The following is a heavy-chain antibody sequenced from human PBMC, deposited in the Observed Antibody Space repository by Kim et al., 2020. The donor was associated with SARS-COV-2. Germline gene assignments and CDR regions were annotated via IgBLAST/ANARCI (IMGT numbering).Heavy chain of an antibody. J-gene: IGHJ3*02. V-gene: IGHV1-24*01. CDR3: ATWSSTVTNDDAFDI. CDR1: GYTFSELS. Sequence: ASVKVSCKVSGYTFSELSMHWVRQAPVKGLEWMGGFDPENGETLNAQKFQGRVTMTEDTSTDTAYMELSSLRSEDTAVYYCATWSSTVTNDDAFDIWGQGTMVTVSS. D-gene: IGHD4-17*01. CDR2: FDPENGET.